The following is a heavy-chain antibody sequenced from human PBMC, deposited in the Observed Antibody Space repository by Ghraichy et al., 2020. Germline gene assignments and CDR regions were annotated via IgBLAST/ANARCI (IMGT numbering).Heavy chain of an antibody. V-gene: IGHV3-53*01. J-gene: IGHJ4*02. CDR3: ARGYYDTSGYFGGKY. D-gene: IGHD3-22*01. Sequence: GSLRLSCAASGFTVSSNYMSWVRQAPGKGLEWVSVIYSGGSTYYADSVKGRFTISRDNSKNTLYLQMNSLRAEDTAVYYCARGYYDTSGYFGGKYWGLGTLVTVSS. CDR1: GFTVSSNY. CDR2: IYSGGST.